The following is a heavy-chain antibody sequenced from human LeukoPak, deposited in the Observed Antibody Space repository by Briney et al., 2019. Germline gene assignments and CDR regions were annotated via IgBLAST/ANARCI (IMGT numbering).Heavy chain of an antibody. CDR3: ARDPSSSGWPYYYYYGMDV. D-gene: IGHD6-19*01. CDR1: GGSISSYY. CDR2: IYTSGST. V-gene: IGHV4-4*07. Sequence: SETRSRTCTVSGGSISSYYWSWIRQPAGKGLEWIGRIYTSGSTNYNPSLKSRVTMSVDTSKNQFSLKLSSVTAADTAVYYCARDPSSSGWPYYYYYGMDVWGQGTTVTVSS. J-gene: IGHJ6*02.